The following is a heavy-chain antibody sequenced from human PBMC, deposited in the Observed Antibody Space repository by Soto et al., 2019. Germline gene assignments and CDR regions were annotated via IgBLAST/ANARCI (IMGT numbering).Heavy chain of an antibody. D-gene: IGHD2-15*01. Sequence: GSLRLSCAASGFTFSSYAMHGVRQAPGKGLEWVAVISYDGSNKYYADSVKGRFTISRDNSKNTLYLQMNSLRAEDTAVYYCARAARRYCSGGSCYSGEYFDYWGQGTLVTVSS. J-gene: IGHJ4*02. CDR1: GFTFSSYA. V-gene: IGHV3-30-3*01. CDR2: ISYDGSNK. CDR3: ARAARRYCSGGSCYSGEYFDY.